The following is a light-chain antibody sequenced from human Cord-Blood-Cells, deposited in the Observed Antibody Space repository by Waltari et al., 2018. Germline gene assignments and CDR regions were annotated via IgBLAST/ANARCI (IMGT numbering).Light chain of an antibody. CDR3: QQYYSTPQT. V-gene: IGKV4-1*01. Sequence: DIVMTTSPDSLAVPRAERATTNCKSSQSVLSSSNNKNYLAWYQQKPGQPPKLLIYWASTRESGVPDRFSGSGSGTDFTLTISSLQAEDVAVYYCQQYYSTPQTFGQGTKLEIK. J-gene: IGKJ2*01. CDR2: WAS. CDR1: QSVLSSSNNKNY.